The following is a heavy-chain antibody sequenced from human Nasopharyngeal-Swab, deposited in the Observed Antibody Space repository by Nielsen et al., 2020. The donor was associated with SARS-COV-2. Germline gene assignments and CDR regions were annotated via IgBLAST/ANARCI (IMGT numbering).Heavy chain of an antibody. D-gene: IGHD3-3*01. V-gene: IGHV3-23*01. CDR3: ASSHDFWSGSPYYYYYGMDA. CDR2: ISGSGGST. Sequence: WIRQPPGKGLEWVSAISGSGGSTYYADSVKGRFTISRDNSKNTLYLQMNSLRAEDTAVYYCASSHDFWSGSPYYYYYGMDAWGQGTTVTVSS. J-gene: IGHJ6*02.